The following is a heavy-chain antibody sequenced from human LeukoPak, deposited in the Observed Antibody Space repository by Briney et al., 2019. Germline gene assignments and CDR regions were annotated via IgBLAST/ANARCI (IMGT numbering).Heavy chain of an antibody. D-gene: IGHD2-2*01. CDR3: ARETDSTLFDY. CDR2: ISYDGNYK. CDR1: GLTFSRYG. V-gene: IGHV3-33*01. Sequence: GGSLRLSCAASGLTFSRYGMHWVRQAPGKGLEWVAFISYDGNYKYYADSVKGRFTISRDNSNNTLYLKMNSLRAEDTAVYYCARETDSTLFDYWGQGTLVTVSS. J-gene: IGHJ4*02.